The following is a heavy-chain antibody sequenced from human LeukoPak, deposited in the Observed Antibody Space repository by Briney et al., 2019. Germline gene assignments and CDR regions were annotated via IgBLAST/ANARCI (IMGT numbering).Heavy chain of an antibody. CDR3: ARALGSYYYYGMDV. Sequence: GGSLRLSCAASGFTIDSNYMSWVRQAPGKGLEWVSVVYGGGSTYYADSVKGRFTISRDNSKNTLYLQMDSLRAEDTAVYYCARALGSYYYYGMDVWGQGTTVTVSS. D-gene: IGHD7-27*01. V-gene: IGHV3-66*01. CDR2: VYGGGST. CDR1: GFTIDSNY. J-gene: IGHJ6*02.